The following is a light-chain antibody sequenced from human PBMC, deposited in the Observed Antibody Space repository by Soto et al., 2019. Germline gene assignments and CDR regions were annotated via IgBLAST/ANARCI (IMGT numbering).Light chain of an antibody. CDR1: QSVSSY. CDR2: DES. Sequence: EIVLTQSPATLSLSPGERATLSCRASQSVSSYLAWYQQKPGQAPRLLIYDESNRATGIPARFSGSGAWTDFNLTISSLDPEDFAVYSGQQRSNWPLVTFRPGTKVDIE. J-gene: IGKJ3*01. V-gene: IGKV3-11*01. CDR3: QQRSNWPLVT.